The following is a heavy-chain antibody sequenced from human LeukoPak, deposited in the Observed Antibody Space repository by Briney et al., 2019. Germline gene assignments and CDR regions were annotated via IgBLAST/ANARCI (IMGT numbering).Heavy chain of an antibody. CDR2: IYYSGST. D-gene: IGHD3-22*01. CDR3: ARVGPYYDSSGYFYYFDY. J-gene: IGHJ4*02. Sequence: NPSETLSLTCTVSGGSISSYYWSWIRQPPGKGLEWIGYIYYSGSTNYNPSLKSRVTISVDTSKNQFSLKLSSVTAADTAVYYCARVGPYYDSSGYFYYFDYWGQGTLVTVSS. CDR1: GGSISSYY. V-gene: IGHV4-59*01.